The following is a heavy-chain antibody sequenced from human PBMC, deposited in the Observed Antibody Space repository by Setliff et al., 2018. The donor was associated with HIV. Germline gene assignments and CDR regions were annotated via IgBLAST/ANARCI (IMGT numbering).Heavy chain of an antibody. CDR2: ISGSGGST. V-gene: IGHV3-23*01. CDR1: GFTFSRYA. CDR3: ARDYGSGSRLGYGMDV. D-gene: IGHD3-10*01. Sequence: PGGSLRLSCAASGFTFSRYAMSWVRQAPGKGLKWVSSISGSGGSTSYADSVKGRFTISRDNSKNTLYLQMNSLRAEDTALYYCARDYGSGSRLGYGMDVWGQGTTVTVSS. J-gene: IGHJ6*02.